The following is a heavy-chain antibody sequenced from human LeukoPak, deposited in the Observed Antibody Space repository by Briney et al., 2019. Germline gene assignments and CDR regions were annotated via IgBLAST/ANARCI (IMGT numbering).Heavy chain of an antibody. V-gene: IGHV4-38-2*02. J-gene: IGHJ4*02. CDR2: IYHRGNT. CDR3: AREVESWFGDLLSYFDS. D-gene: IGHD3-10*01. Sequence: SETLSLTCSVSGFSIGAGYSWGWIRQPPGKGLEWIGTIYHRGNTYYNPSLMSRVTISLDTSKNQFSLRLTSVTAADTALYYCAREVESWFGDLLSYFDSWGQGTQVTVSS. CDR1: GFSIGAGYS.